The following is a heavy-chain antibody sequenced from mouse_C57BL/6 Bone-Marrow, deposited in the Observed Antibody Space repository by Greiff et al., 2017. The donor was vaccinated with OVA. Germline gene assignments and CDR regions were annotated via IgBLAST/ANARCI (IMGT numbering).Heavy chain of an antibody. J-gene: IGHJ2*01. D-gene: IGHD1-1*01. CDR1: GYTFTSYG. CDR2: IYPRSGNT. CDR3: ARGGYYGSSYYFDY. V-gene: IGHV1-81*01. Sequence: VKLQESGAELARPGASVKLSCKASGYTFTSYGISWVKQRTGQGLEWIGEIYPRSGNTYYNEKFKGKATLTADKSSSTAYMELRSLTSEDSAVYFGARGGYYGSSYYFDYWGQGTTLTVSS.